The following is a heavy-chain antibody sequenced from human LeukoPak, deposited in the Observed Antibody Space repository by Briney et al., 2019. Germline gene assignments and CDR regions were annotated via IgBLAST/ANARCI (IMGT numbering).Heavy chain of an antibody. D-gene: IGHD6-13*01. CDR1: GFTFSSYA. V-gene: IGHV3-30-3*01. Sequence: PGGSLRLSCAASGFTFSSYAMHWVRQAPGKGLEWVAVISYDGSNKYYADSVKGRFTISRDNSKNTLYLQMNSLGAEDTAVYYCARGGRYSSSWHQYYYYMDVWGKGTTVTLSS. J-gene: IGHJ6*03. CDR2: ISYDGSNK. CDR3: ARGGRYSSSWHQYYYYMDV.